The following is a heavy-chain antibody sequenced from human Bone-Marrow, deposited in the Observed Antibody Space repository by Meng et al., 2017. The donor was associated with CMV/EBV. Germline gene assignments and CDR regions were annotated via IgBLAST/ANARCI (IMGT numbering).Heavy chain of an antibody. CDR2: ISSSSSYI. CDR1: GFTFSSYS. D-gene: IGHD6-13*01. J-gene: IGHJ6*02. CDR3: ARDPGSSWYTYYYYGMVV. V-gene: IGHV3-21*01. Sequence: GESLKISCAASGFTFSSYSMNWVRQAPGKGLEWVSSISSSSSYIYYADSVKGRFTISRDNAKNSLYLQMNSLRAEDTAVYYCARDPGSSWYTYYYYGMVVWGQGTTVTVSS.